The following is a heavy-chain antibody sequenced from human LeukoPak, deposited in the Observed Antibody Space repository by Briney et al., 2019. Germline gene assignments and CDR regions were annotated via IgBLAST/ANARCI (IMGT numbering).Heavy chain of an antibody. J-gene: IGHJ3*02. V-gene: IGHV4-61*02. CDR2: IYTSGST. Sequence: SETLSLTCTVSGGSISSGSYYWSWIRQPAGKGLEWIGRIYTSGSTNYNPSLKSRVTISVDTSKNQFSLKLSSVTAADTAVYYCATEMYYDFWSGYYRFVDAFDIWGQGTMVTVPS. CDR3: ATEMYYDFWSGYYRFVDAFDI. D-gene: IGHD3-3*01. CDR1: GGSISSGSYY.